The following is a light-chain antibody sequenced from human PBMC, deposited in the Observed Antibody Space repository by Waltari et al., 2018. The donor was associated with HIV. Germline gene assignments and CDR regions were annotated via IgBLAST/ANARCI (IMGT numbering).Light chain of an antibody. CDR3: MQGTHWPWT. V-gene: IGKV2-30*01. CDR1: QSLVYSDGTTY. J-gene: IGKJ1*01. CDR2: KLS. Sequence: DVVMTQSPLSLPVTLGQPASICCRASQSLVYSDGTTYLTWLHQGPGQYPRRLIYKLSNRDAGVPDRFSGSGSGTDFTLKISRVEAEDVGVYYCMQGTHWPWTFGQGTKVEIK.